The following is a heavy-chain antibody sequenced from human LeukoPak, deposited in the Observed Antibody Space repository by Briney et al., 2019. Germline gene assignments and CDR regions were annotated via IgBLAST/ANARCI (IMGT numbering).Heavy chain of an antibody. D-gene: IGHD2-2*01. J-gene: IGHJ3*02. Sequence: SVKVSCKASGGAFSSYAISWVRQAPGQGLEWMGGFIPIFGTANYAQKFQGRVTITADKSTSTAYMELSSLRSEDTAVYYCAREETSDAFDIWGQGTMVTVSS. V-gene: IGHV1-69*06. CDR3: AREETSDAFDI. CDR1: GGAFSSYA. CDR2: FIPIFGTA.